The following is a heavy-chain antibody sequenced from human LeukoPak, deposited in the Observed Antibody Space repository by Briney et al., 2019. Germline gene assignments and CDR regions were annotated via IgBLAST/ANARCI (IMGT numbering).Heavy chain of an antibody. D-gene: IGHD3-10*01. V-gene: IGHV3-23*01. J-gene: IGHJ4*02. CDR1: GFTFSDYA. CDR3: AKDHTIVRGVISHFDY. Sequence: PGGSLRLSCAASGFTFSDYAMSWVRQATGKGPEWVSVISGSDSSTNYADSVKGRFTISRDNSKNTLYLQLNSLRVEDTAVYYCAKDHTIVRGVISHFDYWGQGALVTVSS. CDR2: ISGSDSST.